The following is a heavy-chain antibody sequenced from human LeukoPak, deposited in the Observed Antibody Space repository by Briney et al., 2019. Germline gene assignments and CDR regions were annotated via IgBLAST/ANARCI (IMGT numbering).Heavy chain of an antibody. CDR2: IRSKRNNYAT. D-gene: IGHD4-17*01. CDR1: GFTFSDSA. V-gene: IGHV3-73*01. J-gene: IGHJ4*02. Sequence: PGGSLRLSCAASGFTFSDSAIHWVRQASGKGLEWVGHIRSKRNNYATLYAASVTGRFTISGHDSRNTAYLQMNSLQIEDTAVYFCTRHRYGDSVGDFDYWGQGTLVTVSS. CDR3: TRHRYGDSVGDFDY.